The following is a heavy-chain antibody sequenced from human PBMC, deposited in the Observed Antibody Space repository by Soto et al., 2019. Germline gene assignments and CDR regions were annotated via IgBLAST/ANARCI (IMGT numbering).Heavy chain of an antibody. J-gene: IGHJ4*02. CDR2: FDPEDGET. CDR1: GYTLTELS. Sequence: ASVKVSCKVSGYTLTELSMHWVRQAPGKGLEWMGGFDPEDGETIYAQKFQGRVTMTEDTSTDTAYMELSSLRSEDTAVYYCGTGQTEAVILDYEYYFDYWGQGTLVTVSS. D-gene: IGHD4-17*01. CDR3: GTGQTEAVILDYEYYFDY. V-gene: IGHV1-24*01.